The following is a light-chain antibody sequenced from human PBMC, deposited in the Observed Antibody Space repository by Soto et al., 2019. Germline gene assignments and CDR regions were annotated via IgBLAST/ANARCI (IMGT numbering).Light chain of an antibody. J-gene: IGKJ1*01. CDR1: RDVKTY. V-gene: IGKV1-5*01. Sequence: DIQMTQSPSTLSASVGDRVPITCRASRDVKTYLAWYHQKPGKAPKLLIHDASTLEAEVQSRFGGSGSGTEFTLTISSLQPDDFATYYCQQYNDHSMWTCGQGTKVDLK. CDR3: QQYNDHSMWT. CDR2: DAS.